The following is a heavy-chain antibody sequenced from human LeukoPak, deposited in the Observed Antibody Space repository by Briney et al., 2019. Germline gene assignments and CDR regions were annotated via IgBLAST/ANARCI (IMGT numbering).Heavy chain of an antibody. D-gene: IGHD3-22*01. CDR2: IIPMFGTT. V-gene: IGHV1-69*05. J-gene: IGHJ4*02. Sequence: SVKVSCKASGGTFSNYAITWVRQAPGQGLEWMGRIIPMFGTTNYAQKFQGRVTITTDVSTSTAYMELSSLRSEDTAVYYCARGNFDSSGWYFDXWGQGTLVTVSS. CDR3: ARGNFDSSGWYFDX. CDR1: GGTFSNYA.